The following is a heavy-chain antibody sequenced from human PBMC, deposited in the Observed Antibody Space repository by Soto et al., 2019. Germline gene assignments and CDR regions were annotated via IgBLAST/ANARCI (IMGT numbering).Heavy chain of an antibody. CDR1: GLTFSSFS. CDR2: ILSSSGSI. CDR3: ANKSTDASGYFDY. J-gene: IGHJ4*02. Sequence: PGWSLRLSCAASGLTFSSFSFNWVRQAPGKGLEWVSFILSSSGSIYYADSVKGRFTISRDNAKNSLYLQMNSLRAEDTAVYYCANKSTDASGYFDYWGQGTVVTVSS. D-gene: IGHD2-2*01. V-gene: IGHV3-21*01.